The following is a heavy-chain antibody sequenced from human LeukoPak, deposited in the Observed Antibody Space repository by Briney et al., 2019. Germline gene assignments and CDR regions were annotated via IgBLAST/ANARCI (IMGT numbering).Heavy chain of an antibody. D-gene: IGHD3-22*01. V-gene: IGHV3-23*01. CDR3: AKAPHDSSGYYEPPLYYYYGMDV. CDR2: LSGSGGST. CDR1: GFTFSSYA. J-gene: IGHJ6*02. Sequence: TGGSLRLSCAASGFTFSSYAMNWVRQAPGKGLEWVSALSGSGGSTYYADSVKGRFTISRDNSKNTLYLQMNSLRAEDTAVYYCAKAPHDSSGYYEPPLYYYYGMDVWGQGTTVTVSS.